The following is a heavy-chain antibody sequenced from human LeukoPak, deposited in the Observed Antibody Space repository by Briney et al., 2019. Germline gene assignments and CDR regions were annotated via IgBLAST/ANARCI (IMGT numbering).Heavy chain of an antibody. D-gene: IGHD3-10*01. CDR1: GYSISSGYY. J-gene: IGHJ4*02. Sequence: PSETLSLTCTVSGYSISSGYYWGWIRQPPGKGLEWIGSIYHSGSTYYNPSLKSRVTISVDTSKNQFSLKLSSVTAADTAVYYCARSMVRGFGGVYYFDYWGQGTLVTVSS. CDR2: IYHSGST. CDR3: ARSMVRGFGGVYYFDY. V-gene: IGHV4-38-2*02.